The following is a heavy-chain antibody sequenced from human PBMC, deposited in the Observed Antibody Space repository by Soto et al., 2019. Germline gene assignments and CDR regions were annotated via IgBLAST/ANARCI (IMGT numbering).Heavy chain of an antibody. CDR2: IYYSGST. Sequence: SETLSLTCTVSGGSISSGGYYWSWIRQHPGKGLEWIGYIYYSGSTYYNPSLKSRVTISVDTSKNQFSLKLSSVTAADTAVYYCARAPWTGYYRHNWFDPWGQGTLVTVSS. V-gene: IGHV4-31*03. CDR3: ARAPWTGYYRHNWFDP. D-gene: IGHD3-9*01. J-gene: IGHJ5*02. CDR1: GGSISSGGYY.